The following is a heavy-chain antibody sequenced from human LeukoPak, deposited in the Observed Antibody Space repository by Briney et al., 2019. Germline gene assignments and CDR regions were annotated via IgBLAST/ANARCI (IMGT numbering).Heavy chain of an antibody. D-gene: IGHD3-22*01. CDR3: AKDLYYHDSSGYPVY. CDR2: ISYDGSNK. CDR1: GFTFSSYG. J-gene: IGHJ4*02. Sequence: GGSLRLSCAASGFTFSSYGMHWVRQAPGKGLEWVAVISYDGSNKYYADSVKGRFTISRDNSKNTLYLQMNSLRAEDTAVYYCAKDLYYHDSSGYPVYWGQGTLVTVSS. V-gene: IGHV3-30*18.